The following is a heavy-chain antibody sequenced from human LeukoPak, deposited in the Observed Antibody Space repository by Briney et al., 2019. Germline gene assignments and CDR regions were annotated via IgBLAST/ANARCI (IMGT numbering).Heavy chain of an antibody. CDR1: GGSISSYY. CDR2: IYYSGST. CDR3: ARHGDRVRGGYDY. V-gene: IGHV4-59*08. J-gene: IGHJ4*02. D-gene: IGHD3-10*01. Sequence: SETLSLTCTVSGGSISSYYWSWIRQPPGKGLEWIGYIYYSGSTNYNPSLKSRVTISVDTSKNQFSLKLSSVPAADTAVYYCARHGDRVRGGYDYWGQGTLVTVSS.